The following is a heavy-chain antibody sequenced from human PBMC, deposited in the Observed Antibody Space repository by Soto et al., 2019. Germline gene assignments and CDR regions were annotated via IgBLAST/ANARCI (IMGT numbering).Heavy chain of an antibody. CDR2: INSDGST. CDR1: GFTFGNFW. J-gene: IGHJ6*02. D-gene: IGHD3-3*01. Sequence: PGGSLRLSCAASGFTFGNFWMHWVRQAPGKGLVWVSRINSDGSTSYADFVKGRLTISRDNAKNTVYLQMNSLRAEDTAVYYCASQIFWSGSTAHGMDVWGQGTAVTVSS. V-gene: IGHV3-74*01. CDR3: ASQIFWSGSTAHGMDV.